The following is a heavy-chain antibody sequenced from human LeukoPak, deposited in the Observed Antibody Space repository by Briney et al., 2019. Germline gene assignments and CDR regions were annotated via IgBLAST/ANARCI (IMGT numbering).Heavy chain of an antibody. J-gene: IGHJ4*02. CDR3: ARKQTGTMYDV. Sequence: SETLSLTCIVPGGSISSSSYYWAWIRQSPGKGLEWIGTFSSGGSAYYNPSLTSRVSISKDTSDNQFSLRLYSVTAADTAVYYCARKQTGTMYDVWGQGTLLTVSS. V-gene: IGHV4-39*07. CDR1: GGSISSSSYY. CDR2: FSSGGSA. D-gene: IGHD1-7*01.